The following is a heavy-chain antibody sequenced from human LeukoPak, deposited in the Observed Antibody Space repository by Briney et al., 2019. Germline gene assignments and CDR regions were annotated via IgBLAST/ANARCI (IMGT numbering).Heavy chain of an antibody. Sequence: GGSLRLSCAASGFTFSSYWMHWVRQAPGKGLVWVSRINTDGSSTSYADSVKGRFTISRDNAKNTLYLQMNSLKAEDTAVYYCAKEEYSGSLLTLDYWGQGTLVTVSS. J-gene: IGHJ4*02. CDR2: INTDGSST. CDR3: AKEEYSGSLLTLDY. D-gene: IGHD1-26*01. CDR1: GFTFSSYW. V-gene: IGHV3-74*01.